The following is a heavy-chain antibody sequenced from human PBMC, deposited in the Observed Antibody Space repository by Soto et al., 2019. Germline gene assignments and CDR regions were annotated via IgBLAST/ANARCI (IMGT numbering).Heavy chain of an antibody. J-gene: IGHJ6*02. V-gene: IGHV1-69*06. CDR1: GGTFSSYA. CDR3: ARDPIIAAAGLYYYYGMDV. D-gene: IGHD6-13*01. Sequence: SVKVSCKASGGTFSSYAISWVRQAPGQGLEWMGGFIPIFGTANYAQKFQGRVTITADKSTSTAYLELSSLRSEDTAVYYCARDPIIAAAGLYYYYGMDVWGQGTTVTVSS. CDR2: FIPIFGTA.